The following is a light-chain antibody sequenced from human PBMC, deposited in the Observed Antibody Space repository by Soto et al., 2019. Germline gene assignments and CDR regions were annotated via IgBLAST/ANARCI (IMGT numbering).Light chain of an antibody. J-gene: IGKJ1*01. Sequence: DIQMTPSPSTLPASVGDRVTITCRASQSISNWLAWYQQKPGTDPKVLIYHDSNLQSGVTSRFSGSGSGTEFTLTISSLQTDEFATYDCQQYNSYPWTVGQGTKVDIK. CDR2: HDS. CDR3: QQYNSYPWT. V-gene: IGKV1-5*01. CDR1: QSISNW.